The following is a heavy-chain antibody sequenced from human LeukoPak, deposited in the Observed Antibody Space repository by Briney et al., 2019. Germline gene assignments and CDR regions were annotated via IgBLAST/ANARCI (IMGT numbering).Heavy chain of an antibody. CDR2: INHSGST. J-gene: IGHJ4*02. V-gene: IGHV4-34*01. CDR1: GESFSGYY. CDR3: ARTRLWPTGTFDY. Sequence: SETLSLTCAVHGESFSGYYWGWIRQPPGKGLEWIGEINHSGSTNYNPSLKSRVTISVDTSKNQFSLKVSSVTAADTAVYYCARTRLWPTGTFDYWGQGTLVTVSS. D-gene: IGHD5-18*01.